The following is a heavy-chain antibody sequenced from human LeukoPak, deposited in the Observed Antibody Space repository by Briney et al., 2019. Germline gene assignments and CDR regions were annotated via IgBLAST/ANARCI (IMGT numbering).Heavy chain of an antibody. CDR1: GGSFSGYY. Sequence: PSETLSLTCAVYGGSFSGYYWSWIRQPPGKGLEWIGEINHSGSTNYNPSLKSRVTISVDTSKNQFSLKLSSVTAADTAVYYCARASYRSGGSCSYYCYYYMDVWGKGTTVTVSS. CDR2: INHSGST. D-gene: IGHD2-15*01. CDR3: ARASYRSGGSCSYYCYYYMDV. V-gene: IGHV4-34*01. J-gene: IGHJ6*03.